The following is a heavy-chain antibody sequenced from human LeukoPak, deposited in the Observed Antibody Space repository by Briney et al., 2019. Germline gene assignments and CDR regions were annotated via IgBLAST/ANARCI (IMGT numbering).Heavy chain of an antibody. CDR1: GYTFTSYG. J-gene: IGHJ4*02. CDR2: IGAYNGNT. Sequence: ASVKVSCKASGYTFTSYGISWVRQAPGQGLEWMGWIGAYNGNTNYAQKLQGRVTMTTDTSTSTAYMELRSLRSDDTAVYYCARFLINSSGWYDDYWGQGTLVTVSS. CDR3: ARFLINSSGWYDDY. V-gene: IGHV1-18*01. D-gene: IGHD6-19*01.